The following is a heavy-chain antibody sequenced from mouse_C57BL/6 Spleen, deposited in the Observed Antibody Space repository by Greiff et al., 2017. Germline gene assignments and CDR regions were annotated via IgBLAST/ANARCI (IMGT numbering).Heavy chain of an antibody. CDR1: GYTFTSYG. J-gene: IGHJ4*01. D-gene: IGHD2-5*01. V-gene: IGHV1-81*01. CDR3: ARCMAYDRNYEAMDD. CDR2: IYPRSGNT. Sequence: QVQLQQSGAELARPGASVKLSCKASGYTFTSYGINWVKQRPGQGLEWIGEIYPRSGNTYYNEKFKGKATLTADKSSSTAYMELRSLTSEDSAVYFCARCMAYDRNYEAMDDWGQGTSVTVSS.